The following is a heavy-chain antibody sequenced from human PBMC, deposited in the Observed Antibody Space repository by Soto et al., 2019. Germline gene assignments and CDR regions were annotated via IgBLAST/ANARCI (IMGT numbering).Heavy chain of an antibody. V-gene: IGHV3-64D*06. CDR2: ISTNGGST. J-gene: IGHJ4*02. Sequence: PGGSLRLSCSPSGFTFSIYAMDWVPQAPGKGLEYVSSISTNGGSTDYADSVKGRFTISRDNSKNTVYLQMSSLRVEDTAVYYCVKGEYYYDSSGYYPFDYWGQGT. CDR3: VKGEYYYDSSGYYPFDY. D-gene: IGHD3-22*01. CDR1: GFTFSIYA.